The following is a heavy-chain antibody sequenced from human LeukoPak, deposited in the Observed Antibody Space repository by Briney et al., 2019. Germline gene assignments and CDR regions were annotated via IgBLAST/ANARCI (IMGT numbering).Heavy chain of an antibody. CDR2: INPNSGGT. D-gene: IGHD6-13*01. CDR1: GYTFTGYY. J-gene: IGHJ4*02. V-gene: IGHV1-2*02. CDR3: ARTRRSSSRAAFDY. Sequence: ASVKVSCKASGYTFTGYYMHWVRQAPGQGLEWMGWINPNSGGTNYAQKFQGRFTMTSDTSISTAYMELSRLRSDDTAVYYCARTRRSSSRAAFDYWGQGTLVTVSS.